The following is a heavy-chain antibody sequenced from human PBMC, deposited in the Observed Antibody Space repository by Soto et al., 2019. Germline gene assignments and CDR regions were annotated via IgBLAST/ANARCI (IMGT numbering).Heavy chain of an antibody. Sequence: PSETLSLTCTVSGGSISSYYWSWIRQPPGKGLEWIGYIYYSGSTNYNPSLKSRVTISVDTSKNQFSLKLSSVTAADTAVYYCATRLNWGSQAFDIWGQGTMVTVSS. J-gene: IGHJ3*02. CDR1: GGSISSYY. D-gene: IGHD7-27*01. CDR2: IYYSGST. V-gene: IGHV4-59*01. CDR3: ATRLNWGSQAFDI.